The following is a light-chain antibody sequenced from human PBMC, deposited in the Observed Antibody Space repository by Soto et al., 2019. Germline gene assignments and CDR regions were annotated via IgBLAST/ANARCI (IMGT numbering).Light chain of an antibody. CDR3: LQDYEYPYT. CDR2: GAS. J-gene: IGKJ2*01. V-gene: IGKV1-6*01. CDR1: QDITSD. Sequence: AIEMTQSPSSLSASVGDRVIITCRASQDITSDLAWYQQSPGKAPRLLIYGASRLQSGVPSRFSGSGSGTDYILTITALQPEDLATYYCLQDYEYPYTFGQGTKLEIK.